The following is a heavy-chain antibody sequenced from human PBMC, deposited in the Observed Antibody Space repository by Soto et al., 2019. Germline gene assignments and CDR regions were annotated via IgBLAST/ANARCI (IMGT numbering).Heavy chain of an antibody. CDR2: IGSRTSDI. D-gene: IGHD3-22*01. Sequence: GSLRRSCAASGFTLSRHTMNWVRQAPGKGLEWVSFIGSRTSDIYYADSVKGRFTISRDNAKNSLYLDLTRLRAEDTAVYFCVRDYYDTSGYPNTFDMWGQGTMVTVSS. CDR3: VRDYYDTSGYPNTFDM. V-gene: IGHV3-21*01. J-gene: IGHJ3*02. CDR1: GFTLSRHT.